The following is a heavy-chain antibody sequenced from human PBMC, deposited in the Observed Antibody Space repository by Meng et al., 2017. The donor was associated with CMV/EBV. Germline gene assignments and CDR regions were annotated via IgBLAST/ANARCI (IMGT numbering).Heavy chain of an antibody. CDR3: ARESLSGFGELLWGVLGMDV. Sequence: GGSLRLSCAASGFTFSSYAMHWVRQAPGKGLEWVAVISYDGSNKYYADSVKGRFTISRDNSKNTLYLQMNSLRAEDTAVYYCARESLSGFGELLWGVLGMDVWGQGTTATVSS. CDR1: GFTFSSYA. V-gene: IGHV3-30*04. CDR2: ISYDGSNK. D-gene: IGHD3-10*01. J-gene: IGHJ6*02.